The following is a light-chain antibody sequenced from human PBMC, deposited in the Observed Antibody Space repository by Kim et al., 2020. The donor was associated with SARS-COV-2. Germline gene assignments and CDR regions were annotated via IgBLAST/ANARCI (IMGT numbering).Light chain of an antibody. CDR2: GAS. CDR1: QNVGRD. J-gene: IGKJ2*01. Sequence: EIMVTQSPATLSVSPGERATLSCRASQNVGRDLAWFQQKPGQPPRLLIFGASTRATDVPTRFSGSGSGTDFTLTISSLQSEDFAVYYCQQYYEWPPMYTFGQGTKLEIK. CDR3: QQYYEWPPMYT. V-gene: IGKV3-15*01.